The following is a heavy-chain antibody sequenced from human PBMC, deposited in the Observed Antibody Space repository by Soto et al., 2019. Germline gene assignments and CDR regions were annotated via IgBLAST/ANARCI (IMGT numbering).Heavy chain of an antibody. J-gene: IGHJ4*02. CDR1: GDSVSTNSAS. V-gene: IGHV6-1*01. Sequence: QVQLQQSGPGLVKPSQTLSVTCAISGDSVSTNSASWNWIRQSPSRGLEWLGRTYYRSKWYYDYAVSMQTRITIPPHTSNKQFSLQLNSVTPEDTAVYYCARDRTRTLDYWGQGTLVTVSS. CDR2: TYYRSKWYY. CDR3: ARDRTRTLDY.